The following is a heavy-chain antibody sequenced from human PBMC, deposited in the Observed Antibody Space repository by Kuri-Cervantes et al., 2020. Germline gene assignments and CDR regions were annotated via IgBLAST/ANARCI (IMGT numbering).Heavy chain of an antibody. V-gene: IGHV1-2*02. J-gene: IGHJ3*02. CDR2: INPNSGGT. CDR3: ATTVHYYYDTSGPDAFDI. D-gene: IGHD3-22*01. Sequence: ASVKVSCKVSGYTLTELSMHWVRQAPGQGLEWMGWINPNSGGTNYAQKFQGRVTMTRDTSISTAYMELNRLRSDDTAVYYCATTVHYYYDTSGPDAFDIWGQGTMVTVSS. CDR1: GYTLTELS.